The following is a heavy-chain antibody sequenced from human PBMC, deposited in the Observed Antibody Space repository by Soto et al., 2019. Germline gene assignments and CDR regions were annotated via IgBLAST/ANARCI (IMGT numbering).Heavy chain of an antibody. CDR1: GGSISSSSYY. CDR2: IYYSGST. J-gene: IGHJ6*03. V-gene: IGHV4-39*01. CDR3: ARRWNYYYYMDV. Sequence: QLLESGPGLVKPSETLSLTCTVSGGSISSSSYYWGWIRQPPGKGLEWIGSIYYSGSTYYNPSLKSRVTISVDTSKNQFSLKLSSVTAADTAVYYCARRWNYYYYMDVWGKGTTVTVSS.